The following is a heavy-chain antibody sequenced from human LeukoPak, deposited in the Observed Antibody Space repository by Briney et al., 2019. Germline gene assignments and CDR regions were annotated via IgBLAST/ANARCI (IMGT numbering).Heavy chain of an antibody. CDR2: ISGSGGST. CDR1: GFTFSSYA. D-gene: IGHD3-10*01. CDR3: AKDLYYGSGSYYNHNYFDY. V-gene: IGHV3-23*01. J-gene: IGHJ4*02. Sequence: GGSLRLSCAASGFTFSSYAMSGVRQAAGKGLEGVSAISGSGGSTYYADSVKGRFTISRHNSKNTLYLQMNSLRDEDTAVYYCAKDLYYGSGSYYNHNYFDYWGQGTLVTVSS.